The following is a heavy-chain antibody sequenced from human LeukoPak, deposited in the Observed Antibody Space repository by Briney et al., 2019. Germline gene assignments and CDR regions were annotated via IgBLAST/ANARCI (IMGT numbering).Heavy chain of an antibody. V-gene: IGHV3-48*03. CDR3: ASPRAADDY. D-gene: IGHD3-10*01. Sequence: GGSLRLSCAASGFTFSGYEMNWVRQAPGKGLEWVSYISSSGSTIYYADSVKGRFTISRDNAKNSLYLQMNSLRAEDTAVYYCASPRAADDYWGQGTLVTVSS. CDR2: ISSSGSTI. J-gene: IGHJ4*02. CDR1: GFTFSGYE.